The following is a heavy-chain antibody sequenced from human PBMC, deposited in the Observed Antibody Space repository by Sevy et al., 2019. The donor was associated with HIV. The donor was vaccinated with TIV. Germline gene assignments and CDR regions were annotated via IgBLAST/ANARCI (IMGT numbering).Heavy chain of an antibody. D-gene: IGHD3-22*01. CDR2: ISSSGSTI. CDR3: ARVDSSGSNDAFDI. CDR1: GFTFSDYY. Sequence: GGSLRLSCAASGFTFSDYYMSWIRQAPGQGLQSVSYISSSGSTIYYADSVKGRFTISRDNAKNSLYLQMNSLRAEDTAVYYCARVDSSGSNDAFDIWGQGTMVTVSS. V-gene: IGHV3-11*01. J-gene: IGHJ3*02.